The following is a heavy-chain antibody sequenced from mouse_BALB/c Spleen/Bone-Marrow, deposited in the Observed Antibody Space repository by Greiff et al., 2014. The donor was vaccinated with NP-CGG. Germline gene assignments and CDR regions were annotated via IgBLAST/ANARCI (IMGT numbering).Heavy chain of an antibody. J-gene: IGHJ2*01. D-gene: IGHD2-3*01. V-gene: IGHV3-8*02. CDR2: ISSSGST. CDR3: AAYDGYYFDY. CDR1: GDSVTSGY. Sequence: EVKLEESGPSLVKPSQTLSLTCSVTGDSVTSGYWNWIRKFPGNKLEYMGYISSSGSTYYRPSIKSRISITRDTSKKQYYLQMTSVTAEDTAANYCAAYDGYYFDYWGQGTTLTVSS.